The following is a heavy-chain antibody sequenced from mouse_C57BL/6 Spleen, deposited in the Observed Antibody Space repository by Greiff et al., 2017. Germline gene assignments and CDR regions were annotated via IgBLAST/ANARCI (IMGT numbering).Heavy chain of an antibody. J-gene: IGHJ2*01. CDR1: GYTFTDYY. CDR3: ARNGFDGYYLDY. D-gene: IGHD2-3*01. CDR2: INPYNGGT. V-gene: IGHV1-19*01. Sequence: EVKLQESGPVLVKPGASVKMSCKASGYTFTDYYMNWVKQSHGKSLEWIGVINPYNGGTSYNQKFKGKATLTVDKSSSTAYMELNSLTSEDSAVYYCARNGFDGYYLDYWGQGTTLTVSS.